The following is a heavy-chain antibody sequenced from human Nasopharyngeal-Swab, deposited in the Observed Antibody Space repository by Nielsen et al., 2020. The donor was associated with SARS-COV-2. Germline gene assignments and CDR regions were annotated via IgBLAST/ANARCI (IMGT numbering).Heavy chain of an antibody. CDR2: IYTSGST. V-gene: IGHV4-61*02. D-gene: IGHD3-10*01. CDR1: GGSISSGSYY. J-gene: IGHJ6*02. CDR3: ATPRYYYGSGSYGGMDV. Sequence: SETLSLTCTVSGGSISSGSYYWSWIRQPAGKGLEWIGRIYTSGSTNYNPSLKSRVTISVDTSKNQFSLKLSSVTAADTAVYYCATPRYYYGSGSYGGMDVWGQGTMVTVSS.